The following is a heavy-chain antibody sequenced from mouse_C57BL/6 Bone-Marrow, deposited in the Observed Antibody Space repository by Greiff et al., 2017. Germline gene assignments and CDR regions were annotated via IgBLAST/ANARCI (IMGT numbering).Heavy chain of an antibody. J-gene: IGHJ3*01. CDR2: IAPEDGET. V-gene: IGHV14-2*01. Sequence: EVKVVESGAELVKPGASVKLSCTASGFNIKDYYMHWVKQRTEQGLEWIGRIAPEDGETKSAPKFQGKATITADTSSNTAYLQLSSLTSEDTAVYYCATPAYYSNFAWFAYWGKGTLVTVSA. D-gene: IGHD2-5*01. CDR1: GFNIKDYY. CDR3: ATPAYYSNFAWFAY.